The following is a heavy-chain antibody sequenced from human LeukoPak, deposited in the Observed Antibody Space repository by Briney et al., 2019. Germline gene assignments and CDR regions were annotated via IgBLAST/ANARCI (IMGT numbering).Heavy chain of an antibody. CDR1: GFTFSSYG. Sequence: PGGSLRLSCAASGFTFSSYGMSWVRQAPGKGLEWVSGFRFGGGETYYADSVRGRFTISRDNSKNTLYLQMSSLRADDTAVYYCAREPGYSYGAFDYWGQGALVTVSS. V-gene: IGHV3-23*01. J-gene: IGHJ4*02. D-gene: IGHD5-18*01. CDR2: FRFGGGET. CDR3: AREPGYSYGAFDY.